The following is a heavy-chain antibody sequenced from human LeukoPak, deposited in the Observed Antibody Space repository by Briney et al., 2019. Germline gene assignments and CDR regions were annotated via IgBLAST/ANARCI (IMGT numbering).Heavy chain of an antibody. V-gene: IGHV4-59*08. D-gene: IGHD2-15*01. J-gene: IGHJ4*02. CDR1: GGSISSYY. Sequence: SETLSLTCTVSGGSISSYYWSWIRQPPGRGLEWIGIISHLGSTYYNPSLKSRVTISLDTSKNQFSLKLSSVTASDTAVYYCARRCSGGSCYDYWGQGTLVTVSS. CDR2: ISHLGST. CDR3: ARRCSGGSCYDY.